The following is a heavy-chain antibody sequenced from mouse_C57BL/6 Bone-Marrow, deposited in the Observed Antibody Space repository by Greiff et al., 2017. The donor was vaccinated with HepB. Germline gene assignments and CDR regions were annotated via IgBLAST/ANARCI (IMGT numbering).Heavy chain of an antibody. CDR1: GYTFTSYW. CDR2: IDPSDSYT. J-gene: IGHJ3*01. D-gene: IGHD2-4*01. Sequence: QVQLQQPGAELVMPGASVKLSCKASGYTFTSYWMHWVKQRPGQGLEWIGEIDPSDSYTNYNQKFKGKSTLTVDKSSSTAYMQHSSLTSEDSAVYYCASEGDYPWFAYWGQGTLVTVSA. V-gene: IGHV1-69*01. CDR3: ASEGDYPWFAY.